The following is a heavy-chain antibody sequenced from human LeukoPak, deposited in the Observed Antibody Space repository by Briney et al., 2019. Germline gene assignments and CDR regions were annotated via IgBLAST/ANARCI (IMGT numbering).Heavy chain of an antibody. V-gene: IGHV3-30*18. D-gene: IGHD3-9*01. CDR2: ISYDGSNK. J-gene: IGHJ6*02. Sequence: GGSLRLSCAASGFTFSSYGMHWVRQAPGKGLEWVAVISYDGSNKYYADSVKGRFTISRDNSKNTLYLQMNSLRAEDTAVFYCAKPNYDILTGYYHPKTYYYYGMDVWGQGTTVTVSS. CDR3: AKPNYDILTGYYHPKTYYYYGMDV. CDR1: GFTFSSYG.